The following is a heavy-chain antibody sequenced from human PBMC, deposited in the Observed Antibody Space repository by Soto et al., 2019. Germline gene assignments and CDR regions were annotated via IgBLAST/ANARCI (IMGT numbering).Heavy chain of an antibody. CDR1: GFTFSHYA. J-gene: IGHJ4*02. CDR3: ARDYGSAPWDY. CDR2: IWNDGSNE. V-gene: IGHV3-33*01. D-gene: IGHD3-10*01. Sequence: QVQLVESGGGVVQPGRSLRLSCAASGFTFSHYAMHWARQAPGKGLEWVAVIWNDGSNENYADSVRGRFTISRDNPKNTLYLQMNSLRAEDTAVYYCARDYGSAPWDYWGQGALVTVSS.